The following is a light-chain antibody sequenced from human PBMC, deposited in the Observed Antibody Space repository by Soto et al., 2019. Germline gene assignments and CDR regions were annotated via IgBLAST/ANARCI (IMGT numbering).Light chain of an antibody. V-gene: IGKV3-15*01. CDR3: QQYNNWPRT. CDR1: QSVRSD. J-gene: IGKJ1*01. Sequence: EIVMTQSPATLSASPGERATLSCRASQSVRSDFDWYRQKPGQAPRLLIYAASTRATGIPARVSSSGSETVITLTINPLHSEDFAVYYGQQYNNWPRTFGQGTKVEIK. CDR2: AAS.